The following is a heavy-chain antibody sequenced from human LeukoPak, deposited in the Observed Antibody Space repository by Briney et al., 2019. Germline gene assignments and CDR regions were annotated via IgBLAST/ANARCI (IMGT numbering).Heavy chain of an antibody. J-gene: IGHJ4*02. CDR3: ARDIETAGLFLDY. CDR2: MKYDGSKK. Sequence: GGSLRLSCAASGFTLSSYWMSWVGEAPGKGLEGVANMKYDGSKKYYVDSVKGRFTISRDNAKNSLYLQMTSLRAEDTAVYYCARDIETAGLFLDYWGQGTLVTVSP. D-gene: IGHD6-13*01. CDR1: GFTLSSYW. V-gene: IGHV3-7*01.